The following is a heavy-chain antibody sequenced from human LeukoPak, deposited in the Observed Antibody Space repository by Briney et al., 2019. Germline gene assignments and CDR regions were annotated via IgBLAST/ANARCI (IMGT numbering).Heavy chain of an antibody. CDR3: AGDLGGAYSGSYYLAWDAFDI. V-gene: IGHV4-34*01. CDR2: INHSGRT. Sequence: SETLSLTCAVYGGSFTDYFWTWIRQPPGRGLEWIGEINHSGRTNSNPSLMSRATLSIDMSKNQFSLRLSSVTAADTAVYYCAGDLGGAYSGSYYLAWDAFDIWGQGTMVTVSS. J-gene: IGHJ3*02. CDR1: GGSFTDYF. D-gene: IGHD1-26*01.